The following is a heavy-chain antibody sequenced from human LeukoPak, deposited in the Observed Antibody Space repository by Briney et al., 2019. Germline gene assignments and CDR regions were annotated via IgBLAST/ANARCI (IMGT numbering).Heavy chain of an antibody. Sequence: KPSETLSLXCAVYGGSFSGYYWSWIRQPPGKGLEWIGEINHSGSTNYNPSLKSRVTISVDTSKNQLSLKLSSVTAADTAVYYCARRSSGYYGAGAFDIWGQGTMVTVSS. CDR3: ARRSSGYYGAGAFDI. D-gene: IGHD3-22*01. CDR1: GGSFSGYY. CDR2: INHSGST. J-gene: IGHJ3*02. V-gene: IGHV4-34*01.